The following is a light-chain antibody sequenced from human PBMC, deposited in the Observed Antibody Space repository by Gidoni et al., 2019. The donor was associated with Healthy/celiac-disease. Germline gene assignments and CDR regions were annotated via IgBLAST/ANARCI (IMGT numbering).Light chain of an antibody. J-gene: IGKJ2*01. CDR2: VAS. V-gene: IGKV3-15*01. CDR1: QSVSSN. Sequence: EIVMTQSPATLSVSPGERATLPCRASQSVSSNLAWYQQKPGQAPRLLIYVASTRATGIPARFSGSGSGTEFTLTISSLQSEDFAVYYCQQYNNWPLMYTFGQGTKLEIK. CDR3: QQYNNWPLMYT.